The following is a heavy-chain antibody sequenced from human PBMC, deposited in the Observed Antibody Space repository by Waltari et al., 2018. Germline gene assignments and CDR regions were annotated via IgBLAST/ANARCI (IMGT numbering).Heavy chain of an antibody. V-gene: IGHV6-1*01. Sequence: QVHLQQSGPGLVKPSQTLSLTCAISGDSVSSNSVTWNWIRQSPSRGLEWLGRTYYKSKWKNEYAVSVKSRITINPDTARNQVSLQLNPVTPEDTAVYYCARASESSGTYSKVDYWGQGTLVTVSS. CDR2: TYYKSKWKN. D-gene: IGHD1-26*01. CDR1: GDSVSSNSVT. J-gene: IGHJ4*02. CDR3: ARASESSGTYSKVDY.